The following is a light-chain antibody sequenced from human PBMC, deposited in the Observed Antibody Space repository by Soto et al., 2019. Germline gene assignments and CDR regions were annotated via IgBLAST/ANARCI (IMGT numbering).Light chain of an antibody. Sequence: QSALAQPASASGSPGRSVPISCTGTSGDVGAYDYVSWYQQHPGKAPKLMIYEVSKRPSGVPDRFSGSKSGDTASLTVSGLQADDEADYYCCSQPGNNHYFVFGTRTKVTVL. CDR1: SGDVGAYDY. J-gene: IGLJ1*01. CDR2: EVS. V-gene: IGLV2-8*01. CDR3: CSQPGNNHYFV.